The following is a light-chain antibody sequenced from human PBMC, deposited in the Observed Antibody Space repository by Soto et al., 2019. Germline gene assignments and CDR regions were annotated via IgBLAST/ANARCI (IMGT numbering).Light chain of an antibody. Sequence: EIVLTQSPATLSLSPGERAALSCGASQSVNNDFFAWYQQKPGQAPRLLIYGASTRASGVPARFSCSASGTDFTLTISRLETEDFAVYYCQQYGDSPYTFGQGTKLQIK. CDR2: GAS. J-gene: IGKJ2*01. V-gene: IGKV3-20*01. CDR1: QSVNNDF. CDR3: QQYGDSPYT.